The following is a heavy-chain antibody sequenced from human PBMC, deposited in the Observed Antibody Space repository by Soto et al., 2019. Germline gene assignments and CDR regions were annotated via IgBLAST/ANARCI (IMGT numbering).Heavy chain of an antibody. D-gene: IGHD3-16*02. CDR3: ARHIAGYVWGSYRYSMDV. CDR2: IIPIFGTA. Sequence: QVQLVQSGAEVKKPGSSVKVSCKASGGTFSSYAISWVRQAPGQGLEWMGGIIPIFGTANYAQKFQGRVTITADESTSTAYMELSSLRSEDTDVYYCARHIAGYVWGSYRYSMDVWGQGTTVTVSS. V-gene: IGHV1-69*01. J-gene: IGHJ6*02. CDR1: GGTFSSYA.